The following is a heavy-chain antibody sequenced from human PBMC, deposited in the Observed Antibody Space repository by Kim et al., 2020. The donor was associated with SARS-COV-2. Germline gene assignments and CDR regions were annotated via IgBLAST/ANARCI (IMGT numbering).Heavy chain of an antibody. D-gene: IGHD3-22*01. CDR1: RLTFSAYA. CDR3: AKHQGLESSAVYGLDV. J-gene: IGHJ6*02. Sequence: GGSLRLSCAASRLTFSAYAMSWVRQAPGKGLEWVSGISGGGGITDYADSVKGRFTISRDNSKNTLYLQMNSLRADDTAVYYCAKHQGLESSAVYGLDVWGQGTTVSVS. CDR2: ISGGGGIT. V-gene: IGHV3-23*01.